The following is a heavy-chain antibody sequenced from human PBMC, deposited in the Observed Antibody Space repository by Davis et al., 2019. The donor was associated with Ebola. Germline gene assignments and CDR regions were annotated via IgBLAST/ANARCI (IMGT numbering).Heavy chain of an antibody. CDR1: GGTFSSYA. J-gene: IGHJ4*02. CDR2: IIPILGIA. V-gene: IGHV1-69*04. CDR3: ARLGDGYNSDY. D-gene: IGHD5-24*01. Sequence: AASVKVSCKASGGTFSSYAISWVRQAPGQGLEWMGRIIPILGIANYAQKFQGRVTITADKSTSTAYMELSSLRSEDTAVYYCARLGDGYNSDYWGQGTLVTVSS.